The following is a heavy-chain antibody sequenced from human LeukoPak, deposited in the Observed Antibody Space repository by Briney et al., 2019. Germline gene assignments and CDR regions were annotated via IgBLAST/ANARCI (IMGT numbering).Heavy chain of an antibody. CDR2: IKEDGSEK. V-gene: IGHV3-7*01. D-gene: IGHD1-1*01. CDR3: ARSTAGFDY. J-gene: IGHJ4*02. CDR1: GFRFGSYW. Sequence: PGGSLRLSCAASGFRFGSYWIDWLRQAPGKGLEWVANIKEDGSEKYYVDSVKGRFTISRDNAKNSLSLQMSSLRVEDTAVYYCARSTAGFDYWGQGTLVTVSS.